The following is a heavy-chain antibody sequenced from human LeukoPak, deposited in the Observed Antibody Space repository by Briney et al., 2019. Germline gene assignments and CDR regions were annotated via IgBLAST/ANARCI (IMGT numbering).Heavy chain of an antibody. D-gene: IGHD3-9*01. CDR1: GVSITSYY. J-gene: IGHJ6*03. V-gene: IGHV4-59*08. CDR3: ARRNYHILTGFYGGGTYNYYYTDV. Sequence: SETLSLTCTVSGVSITSYYWTWIRQPPGKGLEWIGFTSFSGSTNYNPSLRSRVTISLDTSTNQFSLTLNAMTAADTAVYYCARRNYHILTGFYGGGTYNYYYTDVWGAGTTVIVSS. CDR2: TSFSGST.